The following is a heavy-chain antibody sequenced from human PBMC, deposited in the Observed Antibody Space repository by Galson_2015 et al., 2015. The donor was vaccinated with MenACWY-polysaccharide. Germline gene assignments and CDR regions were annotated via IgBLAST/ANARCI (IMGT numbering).Heavy chain of an antibody. CDR3: AKDKAAAGIFDY. CDR1: GFTFDDYT. J-gene: IGHJ4*02. CDR2: ISWDGGST. V-gene: IGHV3-43*01. D-gene: IGHD6-13*01. Sequence: SLRLSCAASGFTFDDYTMHWVRQVPGKRLEWVSLISWDGGSTHYADSVKGRFTISRDNSKNSLYLQMNILRTEDTALYYCAKDKAAAGIFDYWGQGTLVTVSS.